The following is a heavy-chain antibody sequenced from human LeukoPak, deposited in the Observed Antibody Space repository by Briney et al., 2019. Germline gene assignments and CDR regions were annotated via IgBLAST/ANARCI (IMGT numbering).Heavy chain of an antibody. D-gene: IGHD6-13*01. CDR3: ARGYSSPDY. CDR1: GFTFSVHY. J-gene: IGHJ4*02. CDR2: IYNDGST. Sequence: PGESLRLSCATSGFTFSVHYMNWIRQAPGKGLEWVSVIYNDGSTFYPDSVRGRFTVSRDNSKNTLYLQMNSLRAEDTAVYYCARGYSSPDYWGQGTLVTVSS. V-gene: IGHV3-66*01.